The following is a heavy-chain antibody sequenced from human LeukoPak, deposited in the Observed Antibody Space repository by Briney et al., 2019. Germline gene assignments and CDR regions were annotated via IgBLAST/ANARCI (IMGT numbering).Heavy chain of an antibody. V-gene: IGHV3-23*01. Sequence: PGRSLRLSCAASGFTFSSYAMSWVRQAPGKGLEWVSAISGSGGSTYYADSVKGRFTISRDNSKNTLYLQMNSLRAEDTAVYYCAKDLSPGDGPWYDILTGYSLYYYYYGMDVWGQGTTVTVPS. J-gene: IGHJ6*02. D-gene: IGHD3-9*01. CDR1: GFTFSSYA. CDR3: AKDLSPGDGPWYDILTGYSLYYYYYGMDV. CDR2: ISGSGGST.